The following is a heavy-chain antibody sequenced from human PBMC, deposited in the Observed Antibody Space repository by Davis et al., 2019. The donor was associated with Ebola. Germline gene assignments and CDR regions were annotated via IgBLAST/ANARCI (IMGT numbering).Heavy chain of an antibody. V-gene: IGHV3-74*01. CDR1: GFTFSSYW. CDR2: ISTDGSDT. Sequence: GESLKISCAASGFTFSSYWMHWVRQVPGKGLVWVSRISTDGSDTNYADSVKGRFTISRDNAKNTLNLQMNSLRDEDTAVYYCRRGGIYGNSGEDFWGQGTRVTVSS. J-gene: IGHJ4*02. D-gene: IGHD4-23*01. CDR3: RRGGIYGNSGEDF.